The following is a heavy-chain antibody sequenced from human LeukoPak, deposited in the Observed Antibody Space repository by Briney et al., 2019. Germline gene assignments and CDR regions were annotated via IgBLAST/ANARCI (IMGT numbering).Heavy chain of an antibody. D-gene: IGHD3-22*01. J-gene: IGHJ4*02. Sequence: GGSLRLSCAASGFTFSSYWMSWVRQAPGKGLEWVANIKQDGSEKYYVDSVKGRFTISRDNAKNSLYLQMNSLRAEDTAVYYCARARTYYYDSSGPLYFDYWGQGILVTVSS. CDR2: IKQDGSEK. CDR3: ARARTYYYDSSGPLYFDY. V-gene: IGHV3-7*01. CDR1: GFTFSSYW.